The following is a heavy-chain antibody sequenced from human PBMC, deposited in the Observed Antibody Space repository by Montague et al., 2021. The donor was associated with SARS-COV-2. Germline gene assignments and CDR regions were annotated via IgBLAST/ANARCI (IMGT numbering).Heavy chain of an antibody. J-gene: IGHJ6*02. D-gene: IGHD3-3*01. CDR1: GFKFDDSG. V-gene: IGHV3-20*04. CDR3: ARYYGGSFYGLDV. CDR2: INWSADKT. Sequence: LRLSCAASGFKFDDSGMTWVRQAPGKGLEWVCDINWSADKTTYADSVKGRFTISRDNAKNSLFLQMNSLRAEDTALYYCARYYGGSFYGLDVWGQGTTVIVSS.